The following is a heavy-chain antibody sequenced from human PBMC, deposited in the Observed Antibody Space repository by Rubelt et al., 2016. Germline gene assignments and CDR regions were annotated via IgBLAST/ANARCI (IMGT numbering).Heavy chain of an antibody. D-gene: IGHD5-18*01. Sequence: QVQLQESGPGLVKPSETLSLTCTVSGGSISSYYWSWIRQPPGKGLEWIGYIYYSGSTNYNPSLKSRVTISVDTSKNQFSRELSSVTAADTAVYYCARAGTAMAIDYWGQGTLVTVSS. J-gene: IGHJ4*02. CDR1: GGSISSYY. CDR2: IYYSGST. V-gene: IGHV4-59*01. CDR3: ARAGTAMAIDY.